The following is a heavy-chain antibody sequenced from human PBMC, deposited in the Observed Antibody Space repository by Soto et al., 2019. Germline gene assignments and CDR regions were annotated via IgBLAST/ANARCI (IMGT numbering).Heavy chain of an antibody. CDR1: GFTVSYNY. V-gene: IGHV3-53*04. CDR2: IYRGGDT. J-gene: IGHJ3*02. D-gene: IGHD2-8*02. CDR3: ATERGSVGEYWWGNAFDI. Sequence: EVQLVESGGGWVQPGGSLRLSCAVSGFTVSYNYMSWVRQAPGKGPEWVSVIYRGGDTYYADSVKGRFTISRDNSKNKLYLNMESLRTEDTAVYYCATERGSVGEYWWGNAFDIWGQGTSVTVSS.